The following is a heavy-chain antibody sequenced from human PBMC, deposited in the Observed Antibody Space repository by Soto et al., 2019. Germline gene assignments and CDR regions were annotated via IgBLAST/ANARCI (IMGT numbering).Heavy chain of an antibody. CDR2: INAGNGNT. CDR1: GYTFTSYA. V-gene: IGHV1-3*01. Sequence: ASVKVSCKASGYTFTSYAMHWVRQAPGQRLEWMGWINAGNGNTKYSQKLQGRVTMTRDTSTSTAYMELRSLRSDDTAVYYCARELQGNWFDPWGQGTLVTVSS. J-gene: IGHJ5*02. D-gene: IGHD4-4*01. CDR3: ARELQGNWFDP.